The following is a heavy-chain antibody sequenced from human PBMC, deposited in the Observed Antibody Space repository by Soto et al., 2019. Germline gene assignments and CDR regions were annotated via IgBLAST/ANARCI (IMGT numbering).Heavy chain of an antibody. V-gene: IGHV3-23*03. Sequence: EVQLLESGGGLVQPGGSLTLSCAASGFTFSDYTMSWVRQAPGKVLECISVILSDYNTYYAGSVRGRFTISRDNSKNTLYMEMNSLRAEDTAVYCCAMRTGGYFGYWGQGALVTVSS. CDR3: AMRTGGYFGY. D-gene: IGHD2-15*01. CDR2: ILSDYNT. CDR1: GFTFSDYT. J-gene: IGHJ4*02.